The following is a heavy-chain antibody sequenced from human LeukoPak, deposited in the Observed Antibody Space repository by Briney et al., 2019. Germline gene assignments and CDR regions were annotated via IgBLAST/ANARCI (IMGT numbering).Heavy chain of an antibody. J-gene: IGHJ4*02. V-gene: IGHV4-39*07. CDR2: IYYSGST. Sequence: SETLSLTCTVSGGSISSSSYYWGWLRQPPGKGLEWIGSIYYSGSTYYNPSLKSRVTISVDTSKNQFSLKLSSVTAADTAVYYCARAEWFGEWYYFDYWGQGTLVTVSS. D-gene: IGHD3-10*01. CDR3: ARAEWFGEWYYFDY. CDR1: GGSISSSSYY.